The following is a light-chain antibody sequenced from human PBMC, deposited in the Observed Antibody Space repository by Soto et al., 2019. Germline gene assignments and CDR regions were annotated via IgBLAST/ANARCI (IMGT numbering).Light chain of an antibody. CDR1: QGIRNY. J-gene: IGKJ4*01. Sequence: DLQMTQSPSSLSASVGDRVTITCRASQGIRNYLAWYQQKPGKVPKLLISAASTLQSGVPVRFSGSGSGTEFILTISSLQPEDVATYYCQKYNSPSHTFGGGTKVEIK. CDR2: AAS. V-gene: IGKV1-27*01. CDR3: QKYNSPSHT.